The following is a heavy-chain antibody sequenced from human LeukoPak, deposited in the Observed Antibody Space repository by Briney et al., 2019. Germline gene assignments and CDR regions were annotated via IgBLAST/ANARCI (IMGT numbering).Heavy chain of an antibody. D-gene: IGHD6-6*01. V-gene: IGHV4-39*01. J-gene: IGHJ4*02. CDR2: IYYSGTT. CDR1: GGSVGNNGYF. Sequence: SETLSLTCKVSGGSVGNNGYFWGWIRQSPGNGLEWIGSIYYSGTTYYNPSLKSRVTISLDTSKNQFSLKMTSVTAADTAVYFCARRAGARPMDYWGQGALVTVSS. CDR3: ARRAGARPMDY.